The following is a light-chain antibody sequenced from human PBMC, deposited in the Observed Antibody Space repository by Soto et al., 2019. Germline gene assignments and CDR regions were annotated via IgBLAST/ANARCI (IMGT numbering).Light chain of an antibody. CDR3: HHYAPSSVT. CDR2: GAS. CDR1: QRVSGSY. J-gene: IGKJ3*01. V-gene: IGKV3-20*01. Sequence: EIVLTQSPGILSLSPGDRATLSCRASQRVSGSYLAWYQQKPGQSPRLLIYGASTRATGIPDRFTGSGSGTDFTLTISSLDPEDFVVYYCHHYAPSSVTFGPGTKVHLK.